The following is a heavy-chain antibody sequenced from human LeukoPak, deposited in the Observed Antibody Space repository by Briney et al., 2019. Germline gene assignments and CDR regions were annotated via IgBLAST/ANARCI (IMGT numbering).Heavy chain of an antibody. CDR1: GYSFTTYW. J-gene: IGHJ4*02. CDR2: INPGDSDT. V-gene: IGHV5-51*01. D-gene: IGHD5-18*01. Sequence: GDSLKISRKGSGYSFTTYWIGWVRQMPGKGLEWMGIINPGDSDTRYSPSFQGQVTISADKSISTTYLQWSSLKASDTAMYYCARRRVGYSYGEFDYWGQGTLVTVSS. CDR3: ARRRVGYSYGEFDY.